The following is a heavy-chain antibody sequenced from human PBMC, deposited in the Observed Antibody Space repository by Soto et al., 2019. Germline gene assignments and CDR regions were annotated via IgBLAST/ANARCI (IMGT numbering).Heavy chain of an antibody. CDR2: IYWDDDK. CDR3: AHSDDCYDSSSYYGPFDY. Sequence: SGPTLVNPTQTLTLTCTFSGFSLSTSGVGVGWIRQPPGKALEWLALIYWDDDKRYSPSLKSRLTITKDTSKNQVVLTMTNMDPVDTATYYCAHSDDCYDSSSYYGPFDYWGQGTLVTVSS. D-gene: IGHD3-22*01. J-gene: IGHJ4*02. CDR1: GFSLSTSGVG. V-gene: IGHV2-5*02.